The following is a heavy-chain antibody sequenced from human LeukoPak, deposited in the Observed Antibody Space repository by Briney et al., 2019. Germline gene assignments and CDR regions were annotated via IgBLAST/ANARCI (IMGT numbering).Heavy chain of an antibody. Sequence: ASVKVSCKASGYTFTGYYMHWVRQAPGQGLEWMGWINPNSGGTNYAQKFQGRVTMTRDTSISTAYMELSRLRSDDTAVYYCAPLDTAMVTNAFDIWGQGTMVTVSS. CDR1: GYTFTGYY. D-gene: IGHD5-18*01. J-gene: IGHJ3*02. CDR2: INPNSGGT. V-gene: IGHV1-2*02. CDR3: APLDTAMVTNAFDI.